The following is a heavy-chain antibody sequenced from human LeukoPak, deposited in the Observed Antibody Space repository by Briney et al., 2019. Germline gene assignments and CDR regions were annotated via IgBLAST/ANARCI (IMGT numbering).Heavy chain of an antibody. D-gene: IGHD4-23*01. CDR2: IHANSGKA. V-gene: IGHV1-8*01. Sequence: ASVRVSCKTSGYTFRDYEINWVRQAPGLGLEWVSWIHANSGKAGSAQKFQGRVTLTRDTSTETAFMELSGLTSDDSATYFCARGHYGGNRYFDNWGQGTLVTVSS. CDR1: GYTFRDYE. J-gene: IGHJ4*02. CDR3: ARGHYGGNRYFDN.